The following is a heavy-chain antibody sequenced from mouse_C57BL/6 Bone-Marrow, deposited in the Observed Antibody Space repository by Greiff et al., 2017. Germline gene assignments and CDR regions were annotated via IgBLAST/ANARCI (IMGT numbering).Heavy chain of an antibody. CDR3: TGGDYDYSSSYPHRYFDV. D-gene: IGHD1-1*01. V-gene: IGHV1-72*01. Sequence: QVQLQQPGAELVKPGASVKLSCTASGYTFTSYWMHWVRQTPGRGLEWIGRIGPNGGGTKYNEKFKSKATLTVDKPTSTAYMQLSSLTSEDSAVYDGTGGDYDYSSSYPHRYFDVWGKGTTVTVSS. CDR1: GYTFTSYW. CDR2: IGPNGGGT. J-gene: IGHJ1*03.